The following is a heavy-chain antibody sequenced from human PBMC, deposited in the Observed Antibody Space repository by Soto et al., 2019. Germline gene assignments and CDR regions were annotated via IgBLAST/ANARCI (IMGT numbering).Heavy chain of an antibody. CDR1: GFTFSSYG. CDR2: ISYDGSNK. CDR3: AKVSEVRELYYAFDI. D-gene: IGHD1-26*01. J-gene: IGHJ3*02. Sequence: GSLRLSCAASGFTFSSYGMHWVRQAPGKGLEWVAVISYDGSNKYYADSVKGRFTISRDNSKNRLYLQMNSLKAEDTAVYYCAKVSEVRELYYAFDIWGQGTMVTVSS. V-gene: IGHV3-30*18.